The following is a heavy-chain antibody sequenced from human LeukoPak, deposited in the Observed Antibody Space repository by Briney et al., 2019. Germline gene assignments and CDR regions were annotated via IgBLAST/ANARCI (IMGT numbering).Heavy chain of an antibody. V-gene: IGHV3-53*01. CDR1: GFTVSSNY. CDR2: IYSGGST. J-gene: IGHJ4*02. Sequence: PGGSLRLSCAASGFTVSSNYMSCVRQAPGKGLEWVSVIYSGGSTYYADSVKGRFTISRDNSKNTLYLQMNSLRAEDTAVYYCAKDTSAKYYYDSSGYSGAFDYWGQGTLVTVSS. CDR3: AKDTSAKYYYDSSGYSGAFDY. D-gene: IGHD3-22*01.